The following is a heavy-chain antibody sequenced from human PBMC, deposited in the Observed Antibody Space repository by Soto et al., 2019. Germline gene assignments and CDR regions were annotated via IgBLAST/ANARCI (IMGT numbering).Heavy chain of an antibody. CDR3: ARDILGYCSGGSCYSGRGGY. D-gene: IGHD2-15*01. CDR1: ACTVSSSA. Sequence: SVELCCKTSACTVSSSARSWVRQEKKQGLEWMGGIIPIFGTANYAQKFQGRVTITADESTSTAYMELSSLRSEDTAVYYCARDILGYCSGGSCYSGRGGYWGQGTLVTVSS. J-gene: IGHJ4*02. V-gene: IGHV1-69*01. CDR2: IIPIFGTA.